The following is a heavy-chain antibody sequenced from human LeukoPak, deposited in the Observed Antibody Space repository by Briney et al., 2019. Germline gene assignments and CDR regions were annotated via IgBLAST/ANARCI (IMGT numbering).Heavy chain of an antibody. Sequence: GGSLRLSCAASGFTFSSYEMNWVRQAPGKGLEWVSYISSSGSTIYYADSVKGRFTISRDNAKNSLYPQMNSLRAEDTAVYYCASDWNSFDYWGQGTLVTVSS. J-gene: IGHJ4*02. CDR1: GFTFSSYE. CDR3: ASDWNSFDY. D-gene: IGHD1-7*01. CDR2: ISSSGSTI. V-gene: IGHV3-48*03.